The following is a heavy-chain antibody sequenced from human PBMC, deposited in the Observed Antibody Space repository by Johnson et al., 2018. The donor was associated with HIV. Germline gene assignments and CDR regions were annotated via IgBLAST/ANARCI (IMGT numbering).Heavy chain of an antibody. V-gene: IGHV3-33*08. CDR1: GFIFSSYD. CDR3: ARVVPYAFDL. J-gene: IGHJ3*01. D-gene: IGHD6-6*01. CDR2: IWYDGSNK. Sequence: QVQLVESGGGLVQPGGSLRLSCAASGFIFSSYDMHWVRQATGKGLEWVAGIWYDGSNKYYADSVKGRFTISRDNSKNTLYLQMNSLRAEDTAVYFCARVVPYAFDLWGQGTMVTVSS.